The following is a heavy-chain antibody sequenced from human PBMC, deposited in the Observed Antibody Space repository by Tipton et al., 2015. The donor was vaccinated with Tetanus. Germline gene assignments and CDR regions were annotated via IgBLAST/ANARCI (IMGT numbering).Heavy chain of an antibody. J-gene: IGHJ5*02. CDR3: ARLKSQGPNGLNWLDP. D-gene: IGHD4/OR15-4a*01. CDR1: GGSVSRSF. CDR2: IYKTGDT. Sequence: TLSLTCTVSGGSVSRSFWGWIRQAPGKGLEWIGNIYKTGDTNYNPSLKSRVTMSVNTSKNQVSLKLASVTAADTGVYFCARLKSQGPNGLNWLDPWGRGTPVTVSS. V-gene: IGHV4-4*08.